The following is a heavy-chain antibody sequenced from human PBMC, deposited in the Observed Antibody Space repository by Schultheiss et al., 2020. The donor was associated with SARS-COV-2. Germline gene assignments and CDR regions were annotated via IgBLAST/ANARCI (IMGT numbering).Heavy chain of an antibody. V-gene: IGHV4-61*08. CDR3: ARGSGSWYYFDY. CDR1: GGSISSGGYY. D-gene: IGHD6-13*01. Sequence: SETLSLTCTVSGGSISSGGYYWSWIRQHPGKGLEWIGYIYYSGSTNYNPSLKSRVTISVDTSKNQFSLKLSSVTAADTAVYYCARGSGSWYYFDYWGQGTLVTVSS. J-gene: IGHJ4*02. CDR2: IYYSGST.